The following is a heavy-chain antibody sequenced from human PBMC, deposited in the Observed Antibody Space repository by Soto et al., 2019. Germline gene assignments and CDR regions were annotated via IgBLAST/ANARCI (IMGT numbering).Heavy chain of an antibody. J-gene: IGHJ4*02. Sequence: QVRLVQSGAEMKKPGSSVKVSCKASGGTFNNYAINWGRQAPGQGLQWMGGIIPKFGSPNYTQKFQGRVTITEDEPTTTADLELSSLKSEDTAVNYCARAYGYYDTSRYYYAFDVWGQGSLVSVSS. V-gene: IGHV1-69*01. CDR2: IIPKFGSP. CDR3: ARAYGYYDTSRYYYAFDV. D-gene: IGHD3-22*01. CDR1: GGTFNNYA.